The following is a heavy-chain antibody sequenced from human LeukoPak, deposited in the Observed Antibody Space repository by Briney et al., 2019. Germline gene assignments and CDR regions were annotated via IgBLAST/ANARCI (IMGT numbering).Heavy chain of an antibody. Sequence: GGSLRLSCAASGFTFSSYWMSWVRQAPGKGLEWVANIKQGGSEKYYVDSVKGRFTISRDNAKNSLYLQMNSLRAEDTAVYYCARLFVAGSFAFDYWGQGTLVTVSS. CDR3: ARLFVAGSFAFDY. CDR1: GFTFSSYW. CDR2: IKQGGSEK. J-gene: IGHJ4*02. V-gene: IGHV3-7*01. D-gene: IGHD6-19*01.